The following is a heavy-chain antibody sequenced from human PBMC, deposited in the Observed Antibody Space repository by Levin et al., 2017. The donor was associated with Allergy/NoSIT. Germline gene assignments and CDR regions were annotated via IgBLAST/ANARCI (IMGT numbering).Heavy chain of an antibody. V-gene: IGHV4-59*08. D-gene: IGHD6-13*01. CDR1: GGSISSYY. Sequence: SETLSLTCTVSGGSISSYYWSWIRQPPGKGLEWIGYIYYSGSTNYNPSLKSRVTISVDTSKNQFSLKLSSVTAADTAVYYCARLDSSSWYDAFDIWGQGTMVTVSS. CDR3: ARLDSSSWYDAFDI. CDR2: IYYSGST. J-gene: IGHJ3*02.